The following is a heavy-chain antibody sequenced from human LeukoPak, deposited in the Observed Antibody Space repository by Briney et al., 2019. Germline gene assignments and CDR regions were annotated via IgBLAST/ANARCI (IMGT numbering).Heavy chain of an antibody. Sequence: GGSLRLSCAASGFTFSSYAMSWVRQAPGKGLEGVSAISGSGGSTYYADSVKGRFTISRDNSKNTLYLQMNSLRAEDTAVYYCAKWREQWLVHGAFDIWGQGTMVTVSS. D-gene: IGHD6-19*01. J-gene: IGHJ3*02. CDR2: ISGSGGST. V-gene: IGHV3-23*01. CDR1: GFTFSSYA. CDR3: AKWREQWLVHGAFDI.